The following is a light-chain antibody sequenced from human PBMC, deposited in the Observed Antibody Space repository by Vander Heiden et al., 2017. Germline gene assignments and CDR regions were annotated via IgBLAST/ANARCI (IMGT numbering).Light chain of an antibody. CDR3: QQRSDWPLT. J-gene: IGKJ3*01. CDR2: DAS. CDR1: QSVSSY. Sequence: EIVLTQSPATLSLSPGERATLSCRASQSVSSYLAWYQQKPGQAPWLLIHDASSRATGIPARFSGSGSGTDFTLTISSLEPEDFAVYYCQQRSDWPLTFGPGTKVDIK. V-gene: IGKV3-11*01.